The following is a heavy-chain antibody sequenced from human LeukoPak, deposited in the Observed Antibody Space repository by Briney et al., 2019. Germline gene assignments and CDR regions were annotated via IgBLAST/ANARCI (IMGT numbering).Heavy chain of an antibody. CDR1: GDSVSSNSAA. D-gene: IGHD6-19*01. CDR2: TYYRSKWYN. V-gene: IGHV6-1*01. CDR3: ARDRQWLVHGGDY. J-gene: IGHJ4*02. Sequence: SQTLSLTCAISGDSVSSNSAAWTWIRQSPSRGLEWLGRTYYRSKWYNDYAVSVKSRITINPDTSKNQFSLQLNSVTPEDTAVYYCARDRQWLVHGGDYWGQGTLVTVSS.